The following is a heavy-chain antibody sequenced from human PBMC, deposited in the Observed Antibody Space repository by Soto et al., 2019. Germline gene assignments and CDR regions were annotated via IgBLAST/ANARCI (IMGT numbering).Heavy chain of an antibody. V-gene: IGHV1-46*01. D-gene: IGHD3-22*01. CDR3: ASPSHSYDSSGYDAFDI. Sequence: ASVKVSCKASGYTFIRDYMHWVRQAPGQGLEWMGIINPSRGSTSYAQKFQGRVTMTRDTSTSTVYMELSSLRSDDTAVYYCASPSHSYDSSGYDAFDIWGQGTMVTVSS. CDR1: GYTFIRDY. CDR2: INPSRGST. J-gene: IGHJ3*02.